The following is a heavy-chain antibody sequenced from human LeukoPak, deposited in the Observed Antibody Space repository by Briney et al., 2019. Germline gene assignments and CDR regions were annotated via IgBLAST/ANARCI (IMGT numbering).Heavy chain of an antibody. D-gene: IGHD3-10*01. CDR1: GGSISSSSYY. CDR2: INHSGST. Sequence: SETLSLTCTVSGGSISSSSYYWGWIRQPPGKGLEWIGEINHSGSTNYNPSLKSRVTISVDTSKNQFSLKLSSVTAADTAVYYCARDPLRGYGELSYWFDPWGQGTLVTVSS. J-gene: IGHJ5*02. CDR3: ARDPLRGYGELSYWFDP. V-gene: IGHV4-39*07.